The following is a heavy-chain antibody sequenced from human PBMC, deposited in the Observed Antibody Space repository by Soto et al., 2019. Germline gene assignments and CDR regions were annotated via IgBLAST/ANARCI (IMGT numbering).Heavy chain of an antibody. J-gene: IGHJ6*02. CDR3: AKNGPPPYYYYALDV. V-gene: IGHV1-18*01. D-gene: IGHD2-8*01. Sequence: QGHLVQSGAEVKKPGTSVKVSCKASGYTFTRYGISWVRQAPGQGLEWMGWISGYNGDTNYAQNHQGRVTMPIDTSTSTAYMELKSLTTDDTAVYYCAKNGPPPYYYYALDVWGQGTTVTVSS. CDR1: GYTFTRYG. CDR2: ISGYNGDT.